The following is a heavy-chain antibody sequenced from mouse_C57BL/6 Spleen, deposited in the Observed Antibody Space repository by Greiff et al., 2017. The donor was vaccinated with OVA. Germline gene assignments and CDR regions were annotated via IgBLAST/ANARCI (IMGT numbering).Heavy chain of an antibody. V-gene: IGHV5-17*03. J-gene: IGHJ2*01. CDR1: GFTFSDYG. CDR2: ISSGSSTI. CDR3: ARERSSSPFDY. Sequence: EVKVVESGGGLVKPGGSLKLSCAASGFTFSDYGMHWVRQAPEKGLEWVAYISSGSSTIYYADTVKGRFTISRDNAKNNLYLQMSHLKSEDTAMYYCARERSSSPFDYWGQGTTLTVSS. D-gene: IGHD1-1*01.